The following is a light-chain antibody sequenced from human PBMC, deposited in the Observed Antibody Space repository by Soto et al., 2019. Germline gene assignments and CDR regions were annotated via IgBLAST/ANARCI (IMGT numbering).Light chain of an antibody. CDR3: QQYYSTPWT. CDR2: WAS. CDR1: QSVLYSCNNKNY. J-gene: IGKJ1*01. Sequence: DIVMTQSPDSLAVSLGERATINCKSSQSVLYSCNNKNYLAWYQQKPGQPPKLLIYWASTRESGVPDRFSGSGSGTDFTLTISSLQAEDVAVYYCQQYYSTPWTFGQGTQVEI. V-gene: IGKV4-1*01.